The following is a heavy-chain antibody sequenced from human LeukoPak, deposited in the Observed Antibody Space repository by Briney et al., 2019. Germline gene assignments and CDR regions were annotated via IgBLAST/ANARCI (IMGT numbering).Heavy chain of an antibody. J-gene: IGHJ4*02. CDR2: ISGSGGST. CDR3: AKSPIAARPTTAGY. V-gene: IGHV3-23*01. D-gene: IGHD6-6*01. Sequence: GGSLRLSCEASGFTFSSYAMSWVRQAPGKGLEWVSAISGSGGSTYYADSVKGRFTISRDNSKNTLYLQMNSLRAEDTAVYYCAKSPIAARPTTAGYWGQGTLVTVSS. CDR1: GFTFSSYA.